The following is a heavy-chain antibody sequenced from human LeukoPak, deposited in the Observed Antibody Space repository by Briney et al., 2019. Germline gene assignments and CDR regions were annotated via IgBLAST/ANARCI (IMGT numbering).Heavy chain of an antibody. D-gene: IGHD1-26*01. V-gene: IGHV3-48*04. J-gene: IGHJ3*02. CDR3: ARKAQTGSHSGPFDI. Sequence: GGSLRLSCAASGFTFDDYGMSWVRQAPGKGLEWISSISTDSLTIKYADFVSGQFTISRDNAEHLLFLQMNSLRAEDTAVYYCARKAQTGSHSGPFDIWGQGTLVTVSS. CDR1: GFTFDDYG. CDR2: ISTDSLTI.